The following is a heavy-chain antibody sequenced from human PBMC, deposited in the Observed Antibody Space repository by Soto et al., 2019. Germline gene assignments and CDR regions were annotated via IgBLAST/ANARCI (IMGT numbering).Heavy chain of an antibody. D-gene: IGHD4-17*01. CDR3: ARHISNFRDDYFSLAV. J-gene: IGHJ6*02. CDR2: IYPGDSDT. Sequence: PWESLKISCKGSGYTFTDYWIGWVRQLPGKGLEWMGIIYPGDSDTRYSPSFQGHVTITVDKSTNTAYLQWNTLRASDTAMYYWARHISNFRDDYFSLAVWGQRATGPVAS. V-gene: IGHV5-51*01. CDR1: GYTFTDYW.